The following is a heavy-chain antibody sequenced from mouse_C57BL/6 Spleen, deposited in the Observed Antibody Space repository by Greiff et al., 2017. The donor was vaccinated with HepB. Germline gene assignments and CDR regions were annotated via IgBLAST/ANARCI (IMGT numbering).Heavy chain of an antibody. CDR3: ARYYYGSFYAMDY. V-gene: IGHV1-69*01. D-gene: IGHD1-1*01. CDR2: IDPSDSYT. J-gene: IGHJ4*01. CDR1: GYTFTSYW. Sequence: QVQLQQPGAELVMPGASVKLSCKASGYTFTSYWMHWVKQRPGQGLEWIGEIDPSDSYTNYNQKFKGKSTLTVDKSSSTACMQLSSLTSEDSAVYYCARYYYGSFYAMDYWGQGTSVTVSS.